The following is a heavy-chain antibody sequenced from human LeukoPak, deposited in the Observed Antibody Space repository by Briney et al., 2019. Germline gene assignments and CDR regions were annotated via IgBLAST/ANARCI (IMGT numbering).Heavy chain of an antibody. D-gene: IGHD1/OR15-1a*01. CDR1: GFTFSDYA. V-gene: IGHV3-9*01. J-gene: IGHJ3*01. CDR3: AKDLAVGTSPRVYAYDV. CDR2: RSWNSGPI. Sequence: PGGSLRLSCAASGFTFSDYAMQWVRQVPGKGLEWVGGRSWNSGPIAYGEAVKGRATISRDNARNYLYLEVNRLRVEDTALYYCAKDLAVGTSPRVYAYDVWGQGSLVTVSS.